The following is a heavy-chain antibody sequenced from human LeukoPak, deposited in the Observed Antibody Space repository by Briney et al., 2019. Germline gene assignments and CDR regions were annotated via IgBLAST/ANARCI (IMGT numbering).Heavy chain of an antibody. J-gene: IGHJ3*02. CDR1: GFTFTSYG. Sequence: GGSLRLSCAASGFTFTSYGMHWVRQAPGKGLEWVAVISYDGSNKYYADSVKGRFTISRDNSKNTLYLQMYSLRAEDTAVYYCARDRGLDAFDIWGQGTMVTVSS. CDR2: ISYDGSNK. CDR3: ARDRGLDAFDI. V-gene: IGHV3-30*03.